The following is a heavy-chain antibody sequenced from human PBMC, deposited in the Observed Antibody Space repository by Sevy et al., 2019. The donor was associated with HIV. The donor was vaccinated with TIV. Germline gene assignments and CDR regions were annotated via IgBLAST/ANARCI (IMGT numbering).Heavy chain of an antibody. CDR3: VKDFLSSSWYLDWSDP. J-gene: IGHJ5*02. D-gene: IGHD6-13*01. CDR2: ISSNGGST. CDR1: GFTFSSYA. V-gene: IGHV3-64D*06. Sequence: GGSLRLSCSASGFTFSSYAMHWVRQAPGKGLEYVSAISSNGGSTYYADSVKGRFTISRDNSKNTLYLQMSSLRAEDTAVYYCVKDFLSSSWYLDWSDPWGQGTLVTVSS.